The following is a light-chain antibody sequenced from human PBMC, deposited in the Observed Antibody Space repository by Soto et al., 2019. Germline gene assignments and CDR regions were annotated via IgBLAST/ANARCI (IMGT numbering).Light chain of an antibody. CDR2: GNS. V-gene: IGLV1-40*01. CDR1: SSNIGAGYD. CDR3: QSYDSSLSGV. Sequence: SVLTQPPSVSGAPGQRVTISCTGSSSNIGAGYDVHWYQQFPGTAPKLLIYGNSNRPSGVPDRFSGSKSGTSASLAITGLQAEDEADYYCQSYDSSLSGVFGSGTKVTLL. J-gene: IGLJ1*01.